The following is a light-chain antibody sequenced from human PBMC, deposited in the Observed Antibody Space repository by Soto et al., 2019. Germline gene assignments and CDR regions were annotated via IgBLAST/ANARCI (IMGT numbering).Light chain of an antibody. CDR1: SGSIASNY. CDR3: QTWGTGPWV. J-gene: IGLJ3*02. CDR2: EGN. Sequence: NFMLTQPNSVSESPGKTVTISCTRSSGSIASNYVQWYQQRPGSVPTTVIYEGNQRPSGVPDRFSGSTDGSSNSASLTISGLQTEDEADYYCQTWGTGPWVFGGGTKLTVL. V-gene: IGLV6-57*04.